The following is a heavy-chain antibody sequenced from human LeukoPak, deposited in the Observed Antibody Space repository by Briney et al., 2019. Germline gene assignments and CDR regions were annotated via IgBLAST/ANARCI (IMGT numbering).Heavy chain of an antibody. CDR1: GGSISSYY. J-gene: IGHJ6*03. V-gene: IGHV4-59*08. CDR2: IYYSGST. Sequence: SETLSLTCTVSGGSISSYYWSWIRQPPGKGLEWIGYIYYSGSTNYNPSLKSRVTISVDTSKNQFSLKLSSVTAADTAVYYCARHPRDYGRKKYPSGYYYYYMDVWGKGTTVTISS. D-gene: IGHD4/OR15-4a*01. CDR3: ARHPRDYGRKKYPSGYYYYYMDV.